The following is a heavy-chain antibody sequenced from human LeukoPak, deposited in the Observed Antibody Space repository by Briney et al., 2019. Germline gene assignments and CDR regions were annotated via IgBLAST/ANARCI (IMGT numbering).Heavy chain of an antibody. V-gene: IGHV1-69*05. CDR1: GGTFSSYA. Sequence: SVKVSCKASGGTFSSYAISWVRQAPGQGLEWMGGIIPIFGTANYAQKFQGRVTITTDESTSTAYMELSSLRSEDTVVYYCARTLNPEYNWFDPWGQGTLVTVSS. CDR3: ARTLNPEYNWFDP. J-gene: IGHJ5*02. D-gene: IGHD2-8*01. CDR2: IIPIFGTA.